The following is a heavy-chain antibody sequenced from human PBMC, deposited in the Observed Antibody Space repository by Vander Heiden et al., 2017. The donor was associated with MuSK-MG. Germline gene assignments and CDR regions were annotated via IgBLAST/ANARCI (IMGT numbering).Heavy chain of an antibody. CDR3: ARALEAVAGRGFDY. CDR1: GSTFTSYD. V-gene: IGHV1-8*01. D-gene: IGHD6-19*01. CDR2: MNPNSGNT. Sequence: QVQLVQSGAEVKKAGASVKVSCKASGSTFTSYDINWVRQAPGQGLEWLGWMNPNSGNTGYARKFRGRVTVTRNTSISTAYMELSSLTPEDTAVYYCARALEAVAGRGFDYWGLGALVTVSS. J-gene: IGHJ4*02.